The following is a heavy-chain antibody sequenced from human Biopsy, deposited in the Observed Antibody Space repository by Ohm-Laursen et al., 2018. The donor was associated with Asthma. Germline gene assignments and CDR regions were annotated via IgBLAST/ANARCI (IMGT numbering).Heavy chain of an antibody. V-gene: IGHV4-34*01. Sequence: SETLSLTCAVYGGSFSASPPPPTPHPPGKRLEWIAEINHSGSTNYNPSLKSRVTMSVDTSKNQLFLNLSSVTAADTAVYYCARAASTTVFWSGYSHNWFDPWGQGTLVTVSS. CDR3: ARAASTTVFWSGYSHNWFDP. D-gene: IGHD3-3*01. CDR1: GGSFSASP. J-gene: IGHJ5*02. CDR2: INHSGST.